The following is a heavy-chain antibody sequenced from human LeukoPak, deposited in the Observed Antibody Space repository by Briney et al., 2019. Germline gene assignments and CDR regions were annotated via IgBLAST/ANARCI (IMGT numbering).Heavy chain of an antibody. Sequence: SETLSLTCTVSGGSISSGTYYWSWIRQPAGKGLEWIGRISTSGSTHYNPSLQSRVTMSADTSKNQFSLKVNSVTAADTAVYYCARRYSSGSYDAFIIWGQGTMVTVSS. CDR2: ISTSGST. CDR1: GGSISSGTYY. J-gene: IGHJ3*02. D-gene: IGHD5-18*01. V-gene: IGHV4-61*02. CDR3: ARRYSSGSYDAFII.